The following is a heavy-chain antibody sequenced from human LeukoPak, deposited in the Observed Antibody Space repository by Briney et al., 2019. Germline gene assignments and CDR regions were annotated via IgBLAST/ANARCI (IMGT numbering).Heavy chain of an antibody. CDR2: ISGSGGST. CDR1: GFTFSSYA. CDR3: AKLRRDGYNPYYYYGMDV. Sequence: PGGSLRLSCAASGFTFSSYAMSWVRQAPGKGLEWVSAISGSGGSTYYADSVKGRFTISRDNSKNTLYLQMNSLRAEDTAVYYCAKLRRDGYNPYYYYGMDVWGQGTTVTVSS. J-gene: IGHJ6*02. D-gene: IGHD5-24*01. V-gene: IGHV3-23*01.